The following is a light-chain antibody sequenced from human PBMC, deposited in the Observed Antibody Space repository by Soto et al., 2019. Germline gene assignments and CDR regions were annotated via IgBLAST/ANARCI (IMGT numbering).Light chain of an antibody. V-gene: IGLV7-46*01. J-gene: IGLJ3*02. CDR2: DTT. Sequence: QAVVTQEPSLTVSPGETLTLTCASNTGPVTSDHFPSWFQQKPGQAPRALIFDTTNKHSWTPSRFSGSLLGGEAALTLSGAQPEDEADYFCLLSDDGTQVFGGGTKLTVL. CDR3: LLSDDGTQV. CDR1: TGPVTSDHF.